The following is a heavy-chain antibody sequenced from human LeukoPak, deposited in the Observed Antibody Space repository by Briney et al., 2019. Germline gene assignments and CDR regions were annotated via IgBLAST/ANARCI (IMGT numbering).Heavy chain of an antibody. CDR1: GFTFSSYA. Sequence: PGRSLRLSCAASGFTFSSYAMHWVRQAPGKGLEWVAVISYDGSNKYYADSVKGRFTISRDNSKNTPYLQMNSLRAEDTAVYYCARVGGKEFDYWGQGTLVTVSS. J-gene: IGHJ4*02. CDR3: ARVGGKEFDY. CDR2: ISYDGSNK. D-gene: IGHD4-23*01. V-gene: IGHV3-30-3*01.